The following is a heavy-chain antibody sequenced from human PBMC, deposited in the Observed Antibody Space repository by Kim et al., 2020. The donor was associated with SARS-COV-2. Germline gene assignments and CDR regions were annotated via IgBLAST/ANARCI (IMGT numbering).Heavy chain of an antibody. V-gene: IGHV3-30*04. CDR1: GFTFSSYA. J-gene: IGHJ4*01. CDR2: ISYDGNNK. CDR3: ARDVQLEDSSGYYGPFD. Sequence: GGSLRLSCAASGFTFSSYAMHWVRQAPGKGLEWVAVISYDGNNKYYAESVKGRFTISRDISKSTLYLRMNSLRAEDTAVFYCARDVQLEDSSGYYGPFD. D-gene: IGHD6-19*01.